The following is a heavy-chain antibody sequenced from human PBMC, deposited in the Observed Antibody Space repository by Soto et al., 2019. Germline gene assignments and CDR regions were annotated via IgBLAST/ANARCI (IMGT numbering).Heavy chain of an antibody. CDR1: GFTFSDHN. J-gene: IGHJ4*02. CDR3: ARVGASHKSDDY. V-gene: IGHV3-72*01. Sequence: EVQLVESGGGLVQPGGSLRLSCAASGFTFSDHNMDWLRQSPGKGLEWVGRIRIKAKSYTTEYAASVEGRFTISRDDSDTSLFLQMNSLKSEDTAVYFCARVGASHKSDDYWGQGTLVTVSS. CDR2: IRIKAKSYTT. D-gene: IGHD2-15*01.